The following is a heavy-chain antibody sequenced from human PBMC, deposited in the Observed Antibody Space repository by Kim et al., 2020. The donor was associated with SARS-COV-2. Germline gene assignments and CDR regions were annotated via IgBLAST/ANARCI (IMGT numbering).Heavy chain of an antibody. V-gene: IGHV3-13*01. J-gene: IGHJ3*02. CDR2: IGTAGDT. CDR1: GFTFSSYD. Sequence: GGSLRLSCAASGFTFSSYDMHWVRQATGKGLEWVSAIGTAGDTYYPGSVKGRFTISRETAKNSLYLQMNSLSAGDTAVYYCARVLSSGYLMFGAFDIWGQGTMVTVSS. D-gene: IGHD6-19*01. CDR3: ARVLSSGYLMFGAFDI.